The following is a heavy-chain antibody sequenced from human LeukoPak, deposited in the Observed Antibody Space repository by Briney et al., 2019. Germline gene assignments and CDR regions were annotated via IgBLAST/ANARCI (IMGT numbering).Heavy chain of an antibody. CDR3: ARGGASGNYLDY. CDR1: GYTFTSYY. CDR2: INPSGGST. V-gene: IGHV1-46*01. Sequence: ASVKVSCKASGYTFTSYYMHWVRQAPGQGLEWMEIINPSGGSTSYVQKFQGRVTMTRDTSTSTVYMELSSLRSEDTAVYYCARGGASGNYLDYWGQGTLVTVSS. D-gene: IGHD1-26*01. J-gene: IGHJ4*02.